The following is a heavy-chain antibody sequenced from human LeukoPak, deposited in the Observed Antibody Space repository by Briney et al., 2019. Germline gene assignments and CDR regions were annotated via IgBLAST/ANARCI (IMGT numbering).Heavy chain of an antibody. J-gene: IGHJ3*02. Sequence: SETLSLTCTVSGGSISSYYWSWIRQPPGKGLGWIGYIYYSGGTNYNPSLKSRVTISVDTSKNQFSLKLSSVTAADTAVYYCARGDTAMVTHAFDIWGQGTMVTVSS. CDR2: IYYSGGT. D-gene: IGHD5-18*01. V-gene: IGHV4-59*01. CDR3: ARGDTAMVTHAFDI. CDR1: GGSISSYY.